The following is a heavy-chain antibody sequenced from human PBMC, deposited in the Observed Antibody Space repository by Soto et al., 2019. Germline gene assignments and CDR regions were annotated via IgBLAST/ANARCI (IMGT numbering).Heavy chain of an antibody. CDR2: IIPIFGTA. D-gene: IGHD3-22*01. CDR1: GGTFSSYA. CDR3: ARGYYYDSSGYYSFDY. V-gene: IGHV1-69*13. J-gene: IGHJ4*02. Sequence: SVKVSCKASGGTFSSYAISWVRQAPGQGLEWMGGIIPIFGTANYAQKFQGRVTITADESTSTAYMELSSLRSEDTAVYYCARGYYYDSSGYYSFDYWGQGTLGTVSS.